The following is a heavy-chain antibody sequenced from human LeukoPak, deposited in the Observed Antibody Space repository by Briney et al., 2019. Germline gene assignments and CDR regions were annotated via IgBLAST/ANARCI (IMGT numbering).Heavy chain of an antibody. CDR1: DGSISSYY. CDR3: AGKKLGLYSNYDAFDI. J-gene: IGHJ3*02. D-gene: IGHD4-11*01. CDR2: IYYSGST. V-gene: IGHV4-59*01. Sequence: SETLSLTCTVSDGSISSYYWNWLRQPPGKGLEWIGYIYYSGSTKYNPSLKSRVTISVDTSKNQFSLKLSSVTAADTAIYYCAGKKLGLYSNYDAFDIWGQGTMVTVSS.